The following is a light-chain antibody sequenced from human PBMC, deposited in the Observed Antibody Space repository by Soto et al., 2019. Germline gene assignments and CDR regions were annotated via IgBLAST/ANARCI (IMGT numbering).Light chain of an antibody. CDR2: YAS. CDR1: QSINSW. V-gene: IGKV1-5*01. CDR3: QQYTSYSWT. J-gene: IGKJ1*01. Sequence: DIQMNQSRSALYESVGDRVTITCRASQSINSWLAWYQQKPGKAPQILIYYASTLKSGVPSRFSASGSWTEFTLIISSLQPDDFATYYCQQYTSYSWTFGQGTKVDIK.